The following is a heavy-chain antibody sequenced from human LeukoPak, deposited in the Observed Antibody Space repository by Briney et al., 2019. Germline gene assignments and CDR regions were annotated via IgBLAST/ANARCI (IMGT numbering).Heavy chain of an antibody. CDR1: GGSISSSSYY. Sequence: SETLSLTCTVSGGSISSSSYYWGWIRQPPGKGLEWIGSIYYSGSTYYNPSLKSRVTISVDTSKNQFSLKLSSVTAADTAVYYCAVKAGSAAGNWNVDYWGQGTLVTVSS. J-gene: IGHJ4*02. V-gene: IGHV4-39*07. CDR3: AVKAGSAAGNWNVDY. CDR2: IYYSGST. D-gene: IGHD6-13*01.